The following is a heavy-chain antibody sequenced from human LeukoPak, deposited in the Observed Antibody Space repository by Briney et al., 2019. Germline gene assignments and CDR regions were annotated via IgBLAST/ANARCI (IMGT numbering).Heavy chain of an antibody. Sequence: GESLRLPCAASGFTFSSYWMHWVRQAPGKGLVWISRINSDGSSTSYADSVKGRFTISRDNAKNTLYLQMNSLRAEDTAVYYCAIAAIGRYLNGVDYWGQGTLVTVSS. CDR2: INSDGSST. CDR3: AIAAIGRYLNGVDY. J-gene: IGHJ4*02. D-gene: IGHD7-27*01. CDR1: GFTFSSYW. V-gene: IGHV3-74*01.